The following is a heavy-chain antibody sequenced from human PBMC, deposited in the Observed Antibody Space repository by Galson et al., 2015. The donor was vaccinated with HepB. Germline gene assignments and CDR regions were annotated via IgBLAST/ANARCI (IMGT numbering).Heavy chain of an antibody. D-gene: IGHD6-19*01. CDR2: IIPIFGTS. J-gene: IGHJ4*02. V-gene: IGHV1-69*01. CDR3: ARGSFMGAGHLFDY. CDR1: GGTFSSYA. Sequence: QSGAEVKKPGESLKISCKASGGTFSSYAISWVRQAPGQGLEWMGGIIPIFGTSSYAQKFQGQVTITADESTSTAYMELSSLRSDDTAVYYCARGSFMGAGHLFDYWGQGTLVTVSS.